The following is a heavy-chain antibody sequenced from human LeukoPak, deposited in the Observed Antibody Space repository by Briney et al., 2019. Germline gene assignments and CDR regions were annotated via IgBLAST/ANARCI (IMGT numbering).Heavy chain of an antibody. CDR3: AVVVVPAATNWFDP. CDR2: IYPGDSDT. V-gene: IGHV5-51*01. D-gene: IGHD2-2*01. Sequence: GYSFXXXWIGXXRQMPGKGLEWMGIIYPGDSDTRYSPSFQGQVTISADKSISTAYLQWSSLKASDTAMYYCAVVVVPAATNWFDPWGQGTLVTVSS. J-gene: IGHJ5*02. CDR1: GYSFXXXW.